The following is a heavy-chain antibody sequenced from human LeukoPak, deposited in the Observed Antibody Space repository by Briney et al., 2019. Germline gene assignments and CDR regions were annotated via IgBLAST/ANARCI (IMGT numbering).Heavy chain of an antibody. CDR3: VRHLSDITSCPNY. V-gene: IGHV5-51*01. Sequence: GESLKISCKGSGYSFANYWIGWVRQMPGKGLEWMGIIYPGGSRTTYSPSFQGQVTISADKSIRTAYLQWNSLKASDTAIYYCVRHLSDITSCPNYWGPGTLITAAS. D-gene: IGHD2-2*01. CDR2: IYPGGSRT. J-gene: IGHJ4*02. CDR1: GYSFANYW.